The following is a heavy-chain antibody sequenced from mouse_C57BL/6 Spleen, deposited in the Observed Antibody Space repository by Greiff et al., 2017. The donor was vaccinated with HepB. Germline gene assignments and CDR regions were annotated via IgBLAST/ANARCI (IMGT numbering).Heavy chain of an antibody. V-gene: IGHV1-72*01. J-gene: IGHJ3*01. Sequence: VQLQQPGAELVKPGASVKLSCKASGYTFTSYWMHWVKQRPGRGLEWIGRIDPNSGGTKYNEKFKSKATLTVDKPSSTAYMQLSSLTSEDSAVYYCARFGDYDAWFAYWGQGTLVTVSA. CDR2: IDPNSGGT. D-gene: IGHD2-4*01. CDR3: ARFGDYDAWFAY. CDR1: GYTFTSYW.